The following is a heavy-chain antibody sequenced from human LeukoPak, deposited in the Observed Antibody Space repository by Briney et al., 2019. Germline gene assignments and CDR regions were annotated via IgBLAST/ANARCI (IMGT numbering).Heavy chain of an antibody. J-gene: IGHJ4*02. Sequence: SETLSLTCAVYGGSFSGYYWSWIRQPPGKGLEWIGEINHSGSTNYNPSLKSRVTISVDTSKNQFSLKLSSVTAADTAVYYCARHEVIRYYDFWSGYYPFDYWGQGTLVTVSS. D-gene: IGHD3-3*01. V-gene: IGHV4-34*01. CDR1: GGSFSGYY. CDR2: INHSGST. CDR3: ARHEVIRYYDFWSGYYPFDY.